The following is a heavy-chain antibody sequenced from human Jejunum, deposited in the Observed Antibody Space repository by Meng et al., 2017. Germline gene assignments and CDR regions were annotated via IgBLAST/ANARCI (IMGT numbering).Heavy chain of an antibody. D-gene: IGHD3-3*01. CDR1: GFTFSSYW. V-gene: IGHV3-33*08. CDR3: ARDWRTSSLDY. CDR2: VSYDGGDK. J-gene: IGHJ4*02. Sequence: GESLKISCAASGFTFSSYWMHWVRQAPGKGLEWVAVVSYDGGDKFYADSVQGRFTISRDKSNDSVYLQMNSLRAEDTAVYYCARDWRTSSLDYWGQGTLVTVSS.